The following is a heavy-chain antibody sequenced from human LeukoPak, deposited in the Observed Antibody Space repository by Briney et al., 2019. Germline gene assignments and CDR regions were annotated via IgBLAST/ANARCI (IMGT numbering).Heavy chain of an antibody. CDR3: ARPHPYSNDMYYFDY. V-gene: IGHV3-30-3*01. CDR2: ISYDGSNK. D-gene: IGHD4-11*01. Sequence: PGGPLRLSCAASGFTFSSYAMHWVRQAPGKGLEWVAVISYDGSNKYYADSVKGRFTISRDNSKNTLYLQMNSLRAEDTAVYYCARPHPYSNDMYYFDYWGQGTLVTVSS. J-gene: IGHJ4*02. CDR1: GFTFSSYA.